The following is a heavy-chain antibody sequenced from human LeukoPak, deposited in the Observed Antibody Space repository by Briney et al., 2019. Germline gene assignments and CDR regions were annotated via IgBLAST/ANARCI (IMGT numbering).Heavy chain of an antibody. J-gene: IGHJ4*02. Sequence: SETLSLTCTVSGGSISSHYWSWIRQPPGKGLEWNGYIYYSGSTNYNPSLKSRVTISVDTSKNQFSLKLSSVTAADTAVYYCARVWGYYGSGSYYPRPGYFDYWGQGTLVTVSS. CDR1: GGSISSHY. CDR2: IYYSGST. D-gene: IGHD3-10*01. CDR3: ARVWGYYGSGSYYPRPGYFDY. V-gene: IGHV4-59*11.